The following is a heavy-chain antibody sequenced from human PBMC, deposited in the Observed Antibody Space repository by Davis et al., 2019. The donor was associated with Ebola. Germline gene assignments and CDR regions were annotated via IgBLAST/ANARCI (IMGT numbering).Heavy chain of an antibody. CDR1: GFTFSNYA. D-gene: IGHD2-8*01. J-gene: IGHJ4*02. V-gene: IGHV3-74*01. CDR3: VTGLLRGTNY. CDR2: LNSDGSGT. Sequence: HTGGSLRLSCAASGFTFSNYAMNWVRQAPGKGLVWVSRLNSDGSGTSYADSVKGRFTITRDNAKNTLYLQMNSLRAEDTAVYYCVTGLLRGTNYWGQGTLVTVSS.